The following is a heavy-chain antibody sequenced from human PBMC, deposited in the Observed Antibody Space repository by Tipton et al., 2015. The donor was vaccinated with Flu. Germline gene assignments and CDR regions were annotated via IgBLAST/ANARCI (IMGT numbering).Heavy chain of an antibody. CDR1: GFTFSDYY. D-gene: IGHD1-26*01. CDR3: ARMRKWAGNYYYYGMDV. Sequence: QLVQSGGGLVKPGGSLRLSCAASGFTFSDYYMSWTRQAPGKGLEWVSYIGPSGTSIYYTDSVWGRFTISRDNAQDSLYLQMNNLRAEDTAVYYCARMRKWAGNYYYYGMDVWGQGTTVTVSS. CDR2: IGPSGTSI. J-gene: IGHJ6*02. V-gene: IGHV3-11*01.